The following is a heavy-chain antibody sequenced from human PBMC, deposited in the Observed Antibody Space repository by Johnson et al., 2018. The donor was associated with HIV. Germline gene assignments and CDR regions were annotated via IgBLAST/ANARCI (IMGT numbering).Heavy chain of an antibody. CDR3: ARVIYNFWSGPHAFDI. V-gene: IGHV3-30*03. J-gene: IGHJ3*02. CDR1: GFTFSNYG. Sequence: QVQLVESGGGVVQPGRSLRLSCAASGFTFSNYGMHWVRQAPGKGLEWVAVISYDGTNKYYADSVKGRFTISRYNSKNTLYLKMNSLRSEDTAVYDCARVIYNFWSGPHAFDIWGQGTMVTVSS. CDR2: ISYDGTNK. D-gene: IGHD3-3*01.